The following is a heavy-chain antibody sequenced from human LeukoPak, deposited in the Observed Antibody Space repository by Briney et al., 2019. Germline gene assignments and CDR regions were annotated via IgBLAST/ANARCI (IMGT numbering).Heavy chain of an antibody. Sequence: GESLKISCKTSGYSFTNYWIAWVRQMPGKGLEWMGIIYPGDSDTRYSPSFQGQVTISADKSIDTAYLQWSSLKASDTAMYYCARLKAASGFNWFDPWGQGTLVTVSS. CDR1: GYSFTNYW. CDR3: ARLKAASGFNWFDP. CDR2: IYPGDSDT. V-gene: IGHV5-51*01. J-gene: IGHJ5*02. D-gene: IGHD6-13*01.